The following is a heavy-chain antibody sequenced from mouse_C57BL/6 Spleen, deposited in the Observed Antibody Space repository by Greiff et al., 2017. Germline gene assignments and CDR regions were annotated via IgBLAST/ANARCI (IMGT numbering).Heavy chain of an antibody. D-gene: IGHD4-1*01. Sequence: VQGVESGPELVKPGASVKISCKASGYAFSSSWMNWVKQRPGKGLEWIGRIYPGDGDTNYNGKFKGKATLTADKSSSTAYMQLSSLTSEDSAVYFCALTGTGTWFAYWGQGTLVTVSA. J-gene: IGHJ3*01. CDR3: ALTGTGTWFAY. CDR2: IYPGDGDT. CDR1: GYAFSSSW. V-gene: IGHV1-82*01.